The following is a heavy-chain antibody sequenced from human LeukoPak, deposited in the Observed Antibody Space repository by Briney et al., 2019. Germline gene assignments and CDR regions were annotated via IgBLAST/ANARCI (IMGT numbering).Heavy chain of an antibody. V-gene: IGHV4-39*01. CDR2: IYYSGST. Sequence: SETLSLTCTVSGGSISSSSYYWGWIRQPPGKGLEWIGSIYYSGSTYYNPSLKSRVTISVDTSKNQFSLKLSSVTAADTAVYYCARQLGDIVVVPAAREFDPWGQGTLVTVSS. J-gene: IGHJ5*02. CDR3: ARQLGDIVVVPAAREFDP. CDR1: GGSISSSSYY. D-gene: IGHD2-2*01.